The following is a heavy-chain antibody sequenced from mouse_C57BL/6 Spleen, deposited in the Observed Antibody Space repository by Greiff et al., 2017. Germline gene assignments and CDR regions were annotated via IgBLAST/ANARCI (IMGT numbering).Heavy chain of an antibody. V-gene: IGHV1-9*01. CDR2: ILPGSGST. CDR1: GYTFTGYW. CDR3: ARRLIATVVADY. Sequence: QVQLQQSGAELMKPGASVKLSCTATGYTFTGYWIEWVKQRPGNGLEWIGEILPGSGSTNYNEKFKGKATFTADKATNTAYMQLSSLTTEDSAIYYCARRLIATVVADYWGQGTTLTVSS. D-gene: IGHD1-1*01. J-gene: IGHJ2*01.